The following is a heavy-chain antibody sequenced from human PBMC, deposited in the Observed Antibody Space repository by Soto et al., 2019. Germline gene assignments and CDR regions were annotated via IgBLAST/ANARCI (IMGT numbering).Heavy chain of an antibody. CDR3: ARDKSEVFYYYYSGMDV. Sequence: ASVKVSCKASGYTFTSYAMHWVRQAPGQRLEWMGWINAGNGNTKYSQKFQGRVTITRDTSASTAYMELSSLRSEDTAVYYCARDKSEVFYYYYSGMDVWGQGTTVTVSS. CDR2: INAGNGNT. D-gene: IGHD1-20*01. J-gene: IGHJ6*02. CDR1: GYTFTSYA. V-gene: IGHV1-3*01.